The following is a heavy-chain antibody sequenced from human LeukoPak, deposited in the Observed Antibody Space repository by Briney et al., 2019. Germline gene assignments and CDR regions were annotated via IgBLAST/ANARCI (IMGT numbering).Heavy chain of an antibody. D-gene: IGHD5-18*01. CDR1: GDSISSNSS. CDR2: TYYRSKWYN. V-gene: IGHV6-1*01. Sequence: SQTLSLTCAIFGDSISSNSSWNWIRQSPSRGLEWLGRTYYRSKWYNDYVVSVKSRVNINPDTSKNQFSLQLNSVTPEDTAVYYCARGGQGDGYSADEAFDIWGQGTMVTVS. J-gene: IGHJ3*02. CDR3: ARGGQGDGYSADEAFDI.